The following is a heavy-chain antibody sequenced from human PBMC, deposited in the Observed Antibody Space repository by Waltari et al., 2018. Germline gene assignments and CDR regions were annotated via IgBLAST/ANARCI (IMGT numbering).Heavy chain of an antibody. D-gene: IGHD6-13*01. Sequence: QVQLQESGPGLAKSSETLSLTCDVPGYSMRSGYYWGWIRQPPRQGMEWTASLYQSGSSDYHPSRRSRGTISVDTSRNQFSLEMTSVTATDTAVYYCARVREADDSSWIDAFDIWGQGTVVTVFS. J-gene: IGHJ3*02. CDR3: ARVREADDSSWIDAFDI. CDR2: LYQSGSS. CDR1: GYSMRSGYY. V-gene: IGHV4-38-2*01.